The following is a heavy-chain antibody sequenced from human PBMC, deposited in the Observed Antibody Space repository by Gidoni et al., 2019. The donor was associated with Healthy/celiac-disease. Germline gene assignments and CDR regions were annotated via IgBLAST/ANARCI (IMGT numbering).Heavy chain of an antibody. J-gene: IGHJ6*03. D-gene: IGHD4-4*01. CDR3: ARVDSNYGTPAYYMDV. CDR2: IIPIFGTA. V-gene: IGHV1-69*01. CDR1: GGTFSSYA. Sequence: QVQLVQSGAEVKKPGSSVQVSCKASGGTFSSYAISWVRQAPGQGLEWMGGIIPIFGTANYAQKFQGRVTITADESTSTAYMELSSLRSEDTAVYYCARVDSNYGTPAYYMDVWGKGTTVTVSS.